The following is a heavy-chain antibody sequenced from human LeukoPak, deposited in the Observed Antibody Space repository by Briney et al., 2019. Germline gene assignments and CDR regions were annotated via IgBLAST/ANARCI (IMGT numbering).Heavy chain of an antibody. CDR2: INHSGST. V-gene: IGHV4-34*01. D-gene: IGHD3-22*01. Sequence: PSETLSLTCAVYGGSLSGYYWNWIRQPPGKGLEWIGQINHSGSTNYNPSLKSRVAMSADTSTNQVSLKPRSVTAADTAVYYCAREPDPRYYYDTSNYYYKDGAFDYWGQGTLVTVSS. CDR3: AREPDPRYYYDTSNYYYKDGAFDY. J-gene: IGHJ4*02. CDR1: GGSLSGYY.